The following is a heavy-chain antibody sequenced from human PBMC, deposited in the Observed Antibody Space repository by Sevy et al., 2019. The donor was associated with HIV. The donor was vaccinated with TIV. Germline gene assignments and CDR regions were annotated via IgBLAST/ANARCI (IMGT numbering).Heavy chain of an antibody. D-gene: IGHD6-19*01. CDR3: VSLFLSYRSGWSYFDY. J-gene: IGHJ4*02. CDR2: IFCSGST. Sequence: GGSLRLSCAISGFTVNDKYIIWVRQAPGKGLEWVSVIFCSGSTYYADFAKGRFTISRDNSKNTVDLQMNSVRAEDTAVYYCVSLFLSYRSGWSYFDYWGQGTLVTVSS. CDR1: GFTVNDKY. V-gene: IGHV3-66*02.